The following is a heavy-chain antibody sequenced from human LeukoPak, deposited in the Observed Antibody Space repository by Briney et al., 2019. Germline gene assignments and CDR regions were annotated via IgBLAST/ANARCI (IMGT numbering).Heavy chain of an antibody. J-gene: IGHJ4*02. CDR1: GGSISSYY. Sequence: SETLSLTCTVSGGSISSYYWSWIRQPPGKGLEWIGYIYYSGSTNYNPSLKSRVTISVDTSKNQFSLKLSSVTAADTAVYYCATLRGSSSWYVSYWGQGTLVTVSS. D-gene: IGHD6-13*01. CDR2: IYYSGST. CDR3: ATLRGSSSWYVSY. V-gene: IGHV4-59*01.